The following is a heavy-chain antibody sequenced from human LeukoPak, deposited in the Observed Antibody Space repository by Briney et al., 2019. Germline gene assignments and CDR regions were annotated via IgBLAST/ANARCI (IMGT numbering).Heavy chain of an antibody. J-gene: IGHJ4*02. Sequence: GGSLRLSCAASGFTFSSYSMNWVRQAPGKGLEWVSSISSSSRYIYYADSVKGRFTISRDNAKNSLYLQMNSLRAEDTAVYYCAREQRDNIAAAGREFGYWGQGTLVTVSS. D-gene: IGHD6-13*01. CDR3: AREQRDNIAAAGREFGY. CDR2: ISSSSRYI. CDR1: GFTFSSYS. V-gene: IGHV3-21*01.